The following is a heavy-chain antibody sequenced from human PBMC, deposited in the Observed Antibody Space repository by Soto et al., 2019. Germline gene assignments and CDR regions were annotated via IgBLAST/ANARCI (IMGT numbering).Heavy chain of an antibody. CDR3: ARERGDGYNPGDFDY. CDR1: GGTFSSYA. CDR2: IIPIFGTA. V-gene: IGHV1-69*06. J-gene: IGHJ4*02. D-gene: IGHD3-10*01. Sequence: SVKVSCKASGGTFSSYAISWVRQAPGQGLEWMGGIIPIFGTANYAQKFQGRVTITADKSTSTAYMELSSLRSEDTAVYYCARERGDGYNPGDFDYWGQGTLVTVSS.